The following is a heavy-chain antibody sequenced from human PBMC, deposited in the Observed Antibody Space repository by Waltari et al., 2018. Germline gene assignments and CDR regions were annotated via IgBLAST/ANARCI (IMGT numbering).Heavy chain of an antibody. J-gene: IGHJ6*02. V-gene: IGHV1-24*01. CDR2: FDPEDGET. Sequence: QVPLVQSGAEVKKPGASVKVSCQVSGYTLTELSMHWVRQAPGKGLEWMGGFDPEDGETIYAQKFQGRVTMTEDTSTDTAYMELSSLRSEDTAVYYCATTLHDYSYYYYGMDVWGQGTTVTVSS. CDR3: ATTLHDYSYYYYGMDV. CDR1: GYTLTELS. D-gene: IGHD4-4*01.